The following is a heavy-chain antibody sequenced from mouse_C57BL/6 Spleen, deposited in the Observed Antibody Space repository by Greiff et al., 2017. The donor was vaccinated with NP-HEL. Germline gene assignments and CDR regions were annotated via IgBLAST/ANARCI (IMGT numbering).Heavy chain of an antibody. CDR1: GFTFSSYG. V-gene: IGHV5-6*01. CDR3: ARPPCTMVTTGFAY. Sequence: EVQLVESGGDLVKPGGSLKLSCAASGFTFSSYGMSWVRQTPDKRLEWVATISSGGSYTYYPDSLKGRYTISRDNAKNTLYLQMSSLKSEDTAMYYCARPPCTMVTTGFAYWGQRTLVTVSA. CDR2: ISSGGSYT. D-gene: IGHD2-2*01. J-gene: IGHJ3*01.